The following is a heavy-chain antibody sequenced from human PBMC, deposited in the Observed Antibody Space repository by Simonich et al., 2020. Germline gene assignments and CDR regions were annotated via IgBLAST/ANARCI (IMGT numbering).Heavy chain of an antibody. CDR2: IYYSGST. CDR1: GCSISSSSYY. D-gene: IGHD2-8*01. Sequence: QLQLQESGPGLVKPSETLSLTCTVSGCSISSSSYYCGWSRQPPGKGLEWIGSIYYSGSTYNNPSHKSRVNISVETSKNQFSLKLSSVTAADTAVYYCARQRVLMVYAIDYWGQGTLVTVSS. CDR3: ARQRVLMVYAIDY. J-gene: IGHJ4*02. V-gene: IGHV4-39*01.